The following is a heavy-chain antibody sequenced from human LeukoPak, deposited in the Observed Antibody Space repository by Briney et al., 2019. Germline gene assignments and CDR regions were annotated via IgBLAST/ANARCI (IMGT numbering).Heavy chain of an antibody. D-gene: IGHD6-19*01. J-gene: IGHJ4*02. CDR2: ISSSSSTI. CDR1: GFTFSSYS. V-gene: IGHV3-48*01. Sequence: GGSLRLSCAASGFTFSSYSMNWVRQAPGKGLEWVSYISSSSSTIYYADSVKGRFTISRDNAKNSLYLQMNSLRAEDTAVYYCAGGRGQWLGPYFDYWGQGTLVTVSS. CDR3: AGGRGQWLGPYFDY.